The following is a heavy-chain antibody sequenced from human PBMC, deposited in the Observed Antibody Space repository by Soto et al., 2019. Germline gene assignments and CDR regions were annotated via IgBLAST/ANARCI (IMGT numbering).Heavy chain of an antibody. CDR1: GGSINSREYY. J-gene: IGHJ5*02. D-gene: IGHD4-4*01. CDR3: VREFYSHGWFDP. CDR2: IYTGGGA. V-gene: IGHV4-30-4*01. Sequence: SETLSLTCTVSGGSINSREYYWGWIRQPPGKGLEWIGYIYTGGGAYSNPSLRGRVSISVDTSKNQFSLKLSSVTAADTAAYYCVREFYSHGWFDPWGQGALVTVSS.